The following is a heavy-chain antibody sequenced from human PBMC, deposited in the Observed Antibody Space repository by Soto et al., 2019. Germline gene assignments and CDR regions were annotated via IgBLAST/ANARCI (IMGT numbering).Heavy chain of an antibody. CDR1: GFTFSDHY. J-gene: IGHJ4*02. CDR2: IRNKANRYST. D-gene: IGHD1-26*01. Sequence: AGGSLRLSCAASGFTFSDHYMEWVRQAPGKGLEWVGRIRNKANRYSTEYAASVQGRFTISRDDSMNSLYLQMNSLKTEDTAVFYCARYSGSYSRGLDYWGQGTPVTVSS. CDR3: ARYSGSYSRGLDY. V-gene: IGHV3-72*01.